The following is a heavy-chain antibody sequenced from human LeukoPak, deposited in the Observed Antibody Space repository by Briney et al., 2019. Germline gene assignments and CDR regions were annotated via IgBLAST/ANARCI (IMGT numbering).Heavy chain of an antibody. Sequence: GSLRLSCAASGFTFSNAWMSWIRQPPGKGLEWIGYIYYSGSTNYNPSLKGRVTISVDTSKNQFSLKLSSVTAADTAVYYCASHCSGGTCYSGNWFDPWGQGTLVTVSS. CDR2: IYYSGST. J-gene: IGHJ5*02. V-gene: IGHV4-59*08. D-gene: IGHD2-15*01. CDR1: GFTFSNAW. CDR3: ASHCSGGTCYSGNWFDP.